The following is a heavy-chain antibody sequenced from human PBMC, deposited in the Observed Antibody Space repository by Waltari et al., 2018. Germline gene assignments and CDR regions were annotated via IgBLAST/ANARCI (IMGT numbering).Heavy chain of an antibody. CDR2: IIPIFGTA. V-gene: IGHV1-69*13. J-gene: IGHJ5*02. CDR3: AXDXNYYGSGXXYNWFDP. D-gene: IGHD3-10*01. Sequence: QVQLXQSGAEVXKPGXSVKXSXKXSGGTFXXYAXSXVRXAXGQGLEWMGGIIPIFGTANYXQKFQGRVTITADESTSTAYMELXSLRSEDXAVYYCAXDXNYYGSGXXYNWFDPWGQGTXVXXSS. CDR1: GGTFXXYA.